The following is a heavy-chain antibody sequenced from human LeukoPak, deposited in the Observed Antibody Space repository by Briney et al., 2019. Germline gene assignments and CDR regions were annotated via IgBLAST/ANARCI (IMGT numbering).Heavy chain of an antibody. J-gene: IGHJ4*02. CDR2: INHSGST. V-gene: IGHV4-34*01. Sequence: SETLSLTCTVSGGSISSYYWTWIRQPPGKGLEWIGEINHSGSTNYNPSLKSRVTISVDTSKNQFSLKLSSVTAADTAVYYCARGLGSVAGIRPHRNVSDYWGQGTLVTVSS. CDR3: ARGLGSVAGIRPHRNVSDY. CDR1: GGSISSYY. D-gene: IGHD6-19*01.